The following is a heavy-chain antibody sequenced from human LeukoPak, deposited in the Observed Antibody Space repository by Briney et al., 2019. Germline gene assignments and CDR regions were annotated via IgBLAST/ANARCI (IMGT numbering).Heavy chain of an antibody. CDR3: ARSNSGGANYYYYYGMDV. D-gene: IGHD1-26*01. CDR1: GYSFSNYW. CDR2: IYPGDSDT. V-gene: IGHV5-51*01. Sequence: GESLKISCKGSGYSFSNYWIGWVRQMPGKGLEWMGIIYPGDSDTRYSPSFQGQVTISADKSISTAYLQWSSLKASDTAMYYCARSNSGGANYYYYYGMDVWGQGTTVTVSS. J-gene: IGHJ6*02.